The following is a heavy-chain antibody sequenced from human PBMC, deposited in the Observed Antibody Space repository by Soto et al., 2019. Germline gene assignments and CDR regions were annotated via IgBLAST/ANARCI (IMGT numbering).Heavy chain of an antibody. CDR1: GGSISSYY. J-gene: IGHJ6*02. D-gene: IGHD3-22*01. Sequence: SETLSLTCTVSGGSISSYYWSWIRQPPGKGLEWIGYIYYSGGTNYNPSLKSRVTISVDTSKNQFSLKLSSVTAADTAVYYCARDLAGYYDSSGYLYYYYGMDVWGQGTTVTVSS. CDR3: ARDLAGYYDSSGYLYYYYGMDV. CDR2: IYYSGGT. V-gene: IGHV4-59*01.